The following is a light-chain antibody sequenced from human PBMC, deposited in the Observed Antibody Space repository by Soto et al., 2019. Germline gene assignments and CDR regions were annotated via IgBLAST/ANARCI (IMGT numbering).Light chain of an antibody. CDR1: SSNIGSFT. Sequence: VLSQPPSASGTPGQRVTISCSGSSSNIGSFTVSWYQQLPGRAPKLLIYSTSQRSSGVPDRFSGSKSGTSASLAISGLQSEDEAEYYCAAWDDSLNGPYVFGTGTKVTVL. CDR3: AAWDDSLNGPYV. J-gene: IGLJ1*01. CDR2: STS. V-gene: IGLV1-44*01.